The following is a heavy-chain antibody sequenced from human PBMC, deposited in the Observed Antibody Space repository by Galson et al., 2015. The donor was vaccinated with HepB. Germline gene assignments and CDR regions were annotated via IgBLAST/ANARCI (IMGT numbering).Heavy chain of an antibody. CDR3: ARSVGHSYFDL. Sequence: SLRLSCAASGFTFSSYSMNWVRQAPGKGLVWVSRINSDGSSTSYADSVKGRFTISRDNAKNTLYLQMNSLRAEDTAVYYCARSVGHSYFDLWGRGTLVTVSS. J-gene: IGHJ2*01. CDR2: INSDGSST. CDR1: GFTFSSYS. V-gene: IGHV3-74*01.